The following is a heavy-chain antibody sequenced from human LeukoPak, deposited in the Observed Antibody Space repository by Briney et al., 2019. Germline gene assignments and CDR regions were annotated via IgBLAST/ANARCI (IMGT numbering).Heavy chain of an antibody. D-gene: IGHD6-19*01. CDR2: IDSDGSST. CDR1: GFTFSPYW. V-gene: IGHV3-74*01. CDR3: ARGPSALAGYFDY. J-gene: IGHJ4*02. Sequence: PGGSLRLSCAASGFTFSPYWMHWVRPAPGKGLVWVSRIDSDGSSTTYADSVKGRFTISRDNAENTLYLQMNSLRAEDTAVYYCARGPSALAGYFDYWGQGTLVTVSS.